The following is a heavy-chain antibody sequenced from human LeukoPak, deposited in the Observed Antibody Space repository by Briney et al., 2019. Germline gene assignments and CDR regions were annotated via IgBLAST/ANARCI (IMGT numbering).Heavy chain of an antibody. CDR3: ARNSIPNYDSSGRHPYFDY. CDR2: INPSGGST. D-gene: IGHD3-22*01. V-gene: IGHV1-46*01. Sequence: ASVKVSCKASGYTFTSYAMNWVRQAPGQGLEWMGIINPSGGSTSYAQKFQGRVTMTRDTSTSTVYMELSSLRSEDTAVYYCARNSIPNYDSSGRHPYFDYWGQGTLVTVSS. CDR1: GYTFTSYA. J-gene: IGHJ4*02.